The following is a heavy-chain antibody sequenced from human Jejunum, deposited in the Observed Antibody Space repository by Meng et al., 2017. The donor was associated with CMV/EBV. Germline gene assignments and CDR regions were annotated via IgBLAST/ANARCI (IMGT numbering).Heavy chain of an antibody. D-gene: IGHD2-21*02. CDR2: VSGGGDVT. V-gene: IGHV3-23*01. CDR1: GFTFFTYA. J-gene: IGHJ4*02. CDR3: AKCGGDCYSQAFDD. Sequence: EVQLLESGGGLVQPGGSLRLSCAASGFTFFTYAMSWVRQAPGKGLEWVSAVSGGGDVTVYADSVKGRFTISRDNSKNTLYLQMNSLRAEDTAVYYCAKCGGDCYSQAFDDWGQGSLGTVDS.